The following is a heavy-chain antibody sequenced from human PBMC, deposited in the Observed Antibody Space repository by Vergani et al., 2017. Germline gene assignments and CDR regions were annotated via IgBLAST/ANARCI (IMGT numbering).Heavy chain of an antibody. J-gene: IGHJ6*03. CDR1: GFTVSSNY. V-gene: IGHV3-53*04. Sequence: EVQLVESGGGLVQPGGSLRLSCAASGFTVSSNYMSWVRQAPGKGLEWVSVIYSGGSTYYADSVKGRFTISRHNSKNTLYLQMNSLRAEDTAVYYCAKGGSFGNYYYYMDVWGKGTTVTVSS. CDR3: AKGGSFGNYYYYMDV. D-gene: IGHD3-10*01. CDR2: IYSGGST.